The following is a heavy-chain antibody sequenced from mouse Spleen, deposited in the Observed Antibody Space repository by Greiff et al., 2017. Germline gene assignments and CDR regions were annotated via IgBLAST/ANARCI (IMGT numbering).Heavy chain of an antibody. CDR2: ISSGGGNT. J-gene: IGHJ4*01. V-gene: IGHV5-9*04. D-gene: IGHD2-3*01. CDR3: ARHIDGYYNAMDY. Sequence: DVKLVESGGGLVKRGGSLKLSCAASGFTFSSYAMSWVRQTPEKRLEWVATISSGGGNTYYPDSVKGRFTISRDNAKNTLYLQMSSLKSEDTAMYYCARHIDGYYNAMDYWGQGTSVTVSS. CDR1: GFTFSSYA.